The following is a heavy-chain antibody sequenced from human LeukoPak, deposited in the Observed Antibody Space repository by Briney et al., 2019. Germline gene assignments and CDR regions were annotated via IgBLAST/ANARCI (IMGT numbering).Heavy chain of an antibody. Sequence: GGSLRLSCAASGFTFSNYWMHRVRQAPGKGLEWVSAISGSGGSTYYADSVKGRFTISRDNSKNTLYLQMNSLRAEDTAVYYCAKNGLWFGESFDYWGQGTLVTVSS. CDR3: AKNGLWFGESFDY. V-gene: IGHV3-23*01. J-gene: IGHJ4*02. CDR2: ISGSGGST. D-gene: IGHD3-10*01. CDR1: GFTFSNYW.